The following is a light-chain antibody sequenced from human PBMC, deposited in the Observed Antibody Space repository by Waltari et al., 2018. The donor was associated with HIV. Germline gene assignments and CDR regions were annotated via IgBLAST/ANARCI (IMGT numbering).Light chain of an antibody. V-gene: IGLV2-14*01. CDR3: ISFTTTNSPHVL. Sequence: QSALTQPASVSGSPRQSITISCTRTRSDVGGYKYVSWYEQHPDKAPKLMIYEVNNRPAGLSDRFSGSKSANTASLTISGLQADDEADYYCISFTTTNSPHVLFGGGTKLTV. CDR2: EVN. CDR1: RSDVGGYKY. J-gene: IGLJ2*01.